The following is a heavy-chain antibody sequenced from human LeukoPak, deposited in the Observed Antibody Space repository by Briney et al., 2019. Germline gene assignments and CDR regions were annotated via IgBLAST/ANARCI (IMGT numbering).Heavy chain of an antibody. Sequence: SETLSLTCTVSGGSISSGYYWGWIRQPPGKGLEWIGSFYDSGNTYYNPSLKSRVTISVDTSKNQFSLKVRSVTAADTAVYFCARGKSRGSHIDYWGQGTLVTVSS. J-gene: IGHJ4*02. CDR1: GGSISSGYY. CDR3: ARGKSRGSHIDY. V-gene: IGHV4-38-2*02. D-gene: IGHD1-26*01. CDR2: FYDSGNT.